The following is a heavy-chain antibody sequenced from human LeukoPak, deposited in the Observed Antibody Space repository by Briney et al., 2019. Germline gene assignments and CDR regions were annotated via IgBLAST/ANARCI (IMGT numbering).Heavy chain of an antibody. CDR2: IYYSGST. CDR1: GYSISSSSYY. Sequence: SETLSLTCTVSGYSISSSSYYWGWIRQPPGKGLEWIGSIYYSGSTYYNPSLKSRVTISVDTSKNQFSLKLSSVTAADTAVYYCARGGQSVQLEGNFDYWGQGTLVTVSS. J-gene: IGHJ4*02. CDR3: ARGGQSVQLEGNFDY. D-gene: IGHD1-1*01. V-gene: IGHV4-39*01.